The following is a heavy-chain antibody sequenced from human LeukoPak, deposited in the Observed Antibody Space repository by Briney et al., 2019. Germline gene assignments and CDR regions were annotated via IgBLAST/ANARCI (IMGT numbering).Heavy chain of an antibody. CDR3: ARVSCTSTSCRGWIDP. CDR1: GGSISSYY. Sequence: KTSESLSLTCTVSGGSISSYYWSWIRQPPGKGLDWIGYIYYSGTTNYNPSLKSRVTISLDTSKKQLSLKLSSVTAADTAVYYCARVSCTSTSCRGWIDPWGQGTLVTVSS. D-gene: IGHD2-2*01. J-gene: IGHJ5*02. V-gene: IGHV4-59*01. CDR2: IYYSGTT.